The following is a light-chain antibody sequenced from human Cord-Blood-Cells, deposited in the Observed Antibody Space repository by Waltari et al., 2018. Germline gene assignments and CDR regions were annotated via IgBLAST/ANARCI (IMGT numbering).Light chain of an antibody. CDR3: QQRSNWPTWT. Sequence: EIVLTQSPATLSLSPGERATLSCRASQSVSSYLAWYQQKPGQAPRHLIYDASSRATGIPARFSGSGSGTDFTLTISSLEPEDFAVYYCQQRSNWPTWTFGQGTKVEIK. CDR1: QSVSSY. J-gene: IGKJ1*01. V-gene: IGKV3-11*01. CDR2: DAS.